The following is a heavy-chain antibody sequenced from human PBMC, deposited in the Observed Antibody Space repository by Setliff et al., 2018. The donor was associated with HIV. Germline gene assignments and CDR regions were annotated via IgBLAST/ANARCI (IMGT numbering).Heavy chain of an antibody. CDR2: ISGSGGST. Sequence: PGGSLRLSCVASGFTFSSYAMSWVRQAPGKGLEWVSPISGSGGSTYYADSVKGRFTISRDNYKNTLYLQMNSLRAEDTAVYYCARGLYSYGLVGAFDVWGQGTMVTVS. CDR3: ARGLYSYGLVGAFDV. V-gene: IGHV3-23*01. CDR1: GFTFSSYA. D-gene: IGHD5-18*01. J-gene: IGHJ3*01.